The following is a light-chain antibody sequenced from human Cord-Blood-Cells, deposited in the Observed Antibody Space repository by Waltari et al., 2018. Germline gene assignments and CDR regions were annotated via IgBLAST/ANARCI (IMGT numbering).Light chain of an antibody. CDR2: YVS. V-gene: IGLV2-14*01. CDR1: SSDVGGYNY. Sequence: QSALTQPASVSGSPGQSITISCTGTSSDVGGYNYVSWYQQHPGKAPKLMIYYVSKRASGVSNRFSGSKSGNTASLTISGLQAEDEADYYCSSYTSSSTWVFGGGTKLTVL. J-gene: IGLJ3*02. CDR3: SSYTSSSTWV.